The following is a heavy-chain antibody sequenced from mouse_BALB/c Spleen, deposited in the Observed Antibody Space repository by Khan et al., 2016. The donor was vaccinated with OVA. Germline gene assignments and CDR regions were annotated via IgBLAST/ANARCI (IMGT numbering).Heavy chain of an antibody. J-gene: IGHJ1*01. CDR2: INTYTGEP. Sequence: QIQLVQSGPELKKPGETVKISCKASGYTFTNYAVNWVRQAPGKGFKWMGWINTYTGEPTYADDFKGRFAFSLATSASAAYLQINNLQNEDTATYYCARGHWYFDVWGAGTTVTVSS. CDR3: ARGHWYFDV. CDR1: GYTFTNYA. V-gene: IGHV9-3-1*01.